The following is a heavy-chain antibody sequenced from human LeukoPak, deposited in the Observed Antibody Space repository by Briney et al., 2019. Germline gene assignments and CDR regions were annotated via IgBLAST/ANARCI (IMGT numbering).Heavy chain of an antibody. CDR2: INPNSGGT. Sequence: ASVKVSCKASGYTFTGYYMHWVRQAPGQGLEWMGRINPNSGGTNYAQKFQGRVTMTRDTSISTAYMDLSRLRSDDTAVYYCARSPFRSGWYTGDYWGQGTLVTVSS. CDR1: GYTFTGYY. J-gene: IGHJ4*02. CDR3: ARSPFRSGWYTGDY. D-gene: IGHD6-19*01. V-gene: IGHV1-2*06.